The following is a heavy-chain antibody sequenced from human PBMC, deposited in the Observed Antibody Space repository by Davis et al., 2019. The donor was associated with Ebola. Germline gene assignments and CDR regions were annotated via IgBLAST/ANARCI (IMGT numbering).Heavy chain of an antibody. J-gene: IGHJ5*02. D-gene: IGHD1-26*01. V-gene: IGHV4-39*01. Sequence: MPGGSLRLSCTVSGGSISSSGFFWGWIRQPPGKGLEWIGNIFYSGNTYYNPSLKSRVTISVDTSKNQFSLRLTSVTAADTAVYFCATSYSGSFYWFDPWGQGTLVTVSS. CDR3: ATSYSGSFYWFDP. CDR2: IFYSGNT. CDR1: GGSISSSGFF.